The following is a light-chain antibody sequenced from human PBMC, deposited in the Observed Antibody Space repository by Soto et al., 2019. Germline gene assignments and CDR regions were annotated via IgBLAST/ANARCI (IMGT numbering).Light chain of an antibody. J-gene: IGLJ1*01. CDR2: DVT. Sequence: QSALTQPASVSGSPGQSIAISCTGTTSDVGGYNYVSWYQQHPGKAPKLMIYDVTKRPSGVSDRFSGSKSGNTASLTISGVQAEDEGDYYCSSFTRSDTDVFGTGTKLTVL. V-gene: IGLV2-14*03. CDR1: TSDVGGYNY. CDR3: SSFTRSDTDV.